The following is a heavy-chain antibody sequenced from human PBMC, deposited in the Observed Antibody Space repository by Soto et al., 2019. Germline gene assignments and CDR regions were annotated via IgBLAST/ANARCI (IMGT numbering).Heavy chain of an antibody. CDR1: GFTFSRNT. V-gene: IGHV3-21*01. Sequence: VGSLRLSCVPSGFTFSRNTMNWVRQAPGKGLEWVASITSSGSYVYYADSVKGRFSASRDNAKNSLSLQMDSLRPDDTAIYFCVKDEGIEAMDVWGQGTTVTVSS. CDR2: ITSSGSYV. CDR3: VKDEGIEAMDV. J-gene: IGHJ6*02. D-gene: IGHD3-3*02.